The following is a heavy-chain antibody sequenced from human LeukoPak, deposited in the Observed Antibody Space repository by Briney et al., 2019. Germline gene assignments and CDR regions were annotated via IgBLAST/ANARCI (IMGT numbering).Heavy chain of an antibody. CDR1: GGSISSGSYY. CDR3: ARGVFGSGLPNDY. V-gene: IGHV4-61*02. Sequence: PSETLSLTCTVSGGSISSGSYYWSWIRQPAGKGLEWIGRIYTSGSTNFNPSLKSRVTISVDTSKNQFSLKLSSVTAADTAVYYCARGVFGSGLPNDYWGQGTLVTVSS. J-gene: IGHJ4*02. CDR2: IYTSGST. D-gene: IGHD3-10*01.